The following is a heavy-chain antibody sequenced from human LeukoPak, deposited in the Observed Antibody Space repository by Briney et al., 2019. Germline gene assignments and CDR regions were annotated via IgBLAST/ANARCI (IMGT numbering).Heavy chain of an antibody. CDR1: GFTFSSYA. Sequence: GGSLRLSCAASGFTFSSYAMSWVRQAPGKGLEWVSAISGSGGSTYYADSVKGRFTISRDNSKNTLYLQMNSLRAEDTAVHYCAKDSWFGELSDYWGQGTLVTVSS. CDR2: ISGSGGST. CDR3: AKDSWFGELSDY. D-gene: IGHD3-10*01. J-gene: IGHJ4*02. V-gene: IGHV3-23*01.